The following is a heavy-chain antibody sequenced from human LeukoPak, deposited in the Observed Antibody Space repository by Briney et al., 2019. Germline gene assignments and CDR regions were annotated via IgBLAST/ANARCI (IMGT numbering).Heavy chain of an antibody. CDR1: GYSFTGYY. Sequence: ASVKVSCKTSGYSFTGYYMQWVRQAPGQGLEWMGWINPNSGVSNYAQKFQGRVTMTTDTSISTAYMELSGLRSDDTAVYYCARGGNWKEKAFDIWGQGTMLTVSS. J-gene: IGHJ3*02. V-gene: IGHV1-2*02. CDR3: ARGGNWKEKAFDI. CDR2: INPNSGVS. D-gene: IGHD1-20*01.